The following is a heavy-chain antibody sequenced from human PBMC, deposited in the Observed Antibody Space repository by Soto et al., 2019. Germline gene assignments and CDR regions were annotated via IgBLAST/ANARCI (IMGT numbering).Heavy chain of an antibody. CDR2: ISDDGSTA. V-gene: IGHV3-74*01. J-gene: IGHJ4*02. CDR3: ARGPRVSSTGTGAH. CDR1: GFAFIAYW. D-gene: IGHD1-1*01. Sequence: WGSLRLSCAVSGFAFIAYWMHCFRQVPGKGLTWVSRISDDGSTATYADSVKGRFIISRDNAKNTLYLEMNTLRADDSGLYYCARGPRVSSTGTGAHWGRGTLVTVSS.